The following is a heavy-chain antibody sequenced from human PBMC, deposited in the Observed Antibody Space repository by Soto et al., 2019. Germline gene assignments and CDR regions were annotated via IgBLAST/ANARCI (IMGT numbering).Heavy chain of an antibody. CDR2: ISGSGGST. Sequence: GGSLRLSCAASGFTFSSYAMSWVRQAPGKGLEWVSAISGSGGSTCYADSVKGRFTISRDNSKNTLYLHMNSLRAEDTAVYYCAKDGKLDYDYVWGSYRSGYWGQGTLVTVSS. CDR3: AKDGKLDYDYVWGSYRSGY. J-gene: IGHJ4*02. V-gene: IGHV3-23*01. CDR1: GFTFSSYA. D-gene: IGHD3-16*02.